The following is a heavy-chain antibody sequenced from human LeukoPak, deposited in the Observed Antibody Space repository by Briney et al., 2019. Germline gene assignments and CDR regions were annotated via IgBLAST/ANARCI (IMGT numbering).Heavy chain of an antibody. CDR1: GFTFSSYA. D-gene: IGHD6-13*01. CDR2: ISGSGGST. CDR3: AKEDPGIALDY. Sequence: GRSLRVSCAAPGFTFSSYAMSWVLQASGKGQQSLSAISGSGGSTYYADSVQGRFTISRENSKNTLYLQMNSLRAEDTAVYYCAKEDPGIALDYWGEGTLVIVSS. V-gene: IGHV3-23*01. J-gene: IGHJ4*02.